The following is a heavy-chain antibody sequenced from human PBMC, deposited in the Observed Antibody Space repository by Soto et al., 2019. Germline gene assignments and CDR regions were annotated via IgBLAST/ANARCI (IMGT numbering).Heavy chain of an antibody. V-gene: IGHV3-23*01. D-gene: IGHD5-12*01. J-gene: IGHJ5*02. Sequence: PGGSLRLSCAASGFTFSSYGMSWVRQAPGKGLEWVSVISGSGGSTHYAESVKGRFIISRDNSKNTLYLQMNSLRAEDTAVYYCARGIVATTQGNWYDPWGQGTLVTVSS. CDR1: GFTFSSYG. CDR3: ARGIVATTQGNWYDP. CDR2: ISGSGGST.